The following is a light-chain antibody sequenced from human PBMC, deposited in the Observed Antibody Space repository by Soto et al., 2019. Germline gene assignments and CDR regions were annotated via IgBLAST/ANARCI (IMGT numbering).Light chain of an antibody. CDR1: QSVSLS. J-gene: IGKJ1*01. V-gene: IGKV3-15*01. CDR2: GAS. CDR3: QQYHIWPSWT. Sequence: EIVMTQSPATLSVSRGDSATRSCRAGQSVSLSLAWYQMRPGQPPRLLIYGASTRATDIPARFRGTGSGTDFTLTISSLQSEDFAVYFCQQYHIWPSWTFGQGTKVDIK.